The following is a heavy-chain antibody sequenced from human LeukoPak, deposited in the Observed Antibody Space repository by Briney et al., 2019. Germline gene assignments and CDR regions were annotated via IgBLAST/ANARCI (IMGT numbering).Heavy chain of an antibody. Sequence: GGSLRLSCAGYGFTFSSYGMNWVRQAAGKGLEWVSGISPSGDITYYVDSVKGRFTISRDNSKNTFYLQMNSLRAEDTAVYYCAKDSGRLRFHYWGQGTLVIVSS. CDR2: ISPSGDIT. CDR3: AKDSGRLRFHY. J-gene: IGHJ4*02. V-gene: IGHV3-23*01. D-gene: IGHD5-12*01. CDR1: GFTFSSYG.